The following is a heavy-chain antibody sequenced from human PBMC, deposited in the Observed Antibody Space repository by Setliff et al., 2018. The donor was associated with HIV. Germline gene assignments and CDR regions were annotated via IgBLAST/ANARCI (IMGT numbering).Heavy chain of an antibody. Sequence: PSETLSLTCTVSGGSIRSSSSYWGWIRQPPGKGLEWIGIIYYSGSTYYKPSLKSRVTISVDTSENQFSLKLSSVTAADTAVYYCARGNSRRLRVHYYYYYMDVWGKGTTVTVSS. J-gene: IGHJ6*03. V-gene: IGHV4-39*01. CDR3: ARGNSRRLRVHYYYYYMDV. D-gene: IGHD4-17*01. CDR1: GGSIRSSSSY. CDR2: IYYSGST.